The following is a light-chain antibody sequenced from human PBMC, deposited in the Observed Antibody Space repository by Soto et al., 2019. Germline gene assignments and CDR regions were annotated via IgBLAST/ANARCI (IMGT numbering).Light chain of an antibody. CDR1: QSVGSK. V-gene: IGKV3-15*01. J-gene: IGKJ4*01. CDR2: GAS. CDR3: QQYNNRPPLT. Sequence: EIVMTQSPATLSVSPGERATLSCRASQSVGSKLAWYQQKPGQAPRLLIYGASTRATGIPARFSGSGSGTEFTLTISSLQSEDFAVYYCQQYNNRPPLTFGGGTKVAMK.